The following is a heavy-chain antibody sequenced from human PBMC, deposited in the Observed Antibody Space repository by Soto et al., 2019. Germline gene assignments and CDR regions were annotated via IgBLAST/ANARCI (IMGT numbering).Heavy chain of an antibody. D-gene: IGHD3-10*01. CDR1: GDSVSSYSAA. CDR2: TYYRSRFFS. V-gene: IGHV6-1*01. CDR3: VRDRYSSSGWFDP. J-gene: IGHJ5*02. Sequence: SQTLSLTCAISGDSVSSYSAAWNWIRQSPSGGLEWLGRTYYRSRFFSDYAESVKSRIIINPDTSKNQFSLQLKSVTPEDTAIYYCVRDRYSSSGWFDPWGQGTPVTVSS.